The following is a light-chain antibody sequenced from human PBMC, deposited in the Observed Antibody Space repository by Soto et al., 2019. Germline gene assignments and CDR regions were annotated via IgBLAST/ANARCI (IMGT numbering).Light chain of an antibody. CDR1: QSVSSN. CDR2: GAS. J-gene: IGKJ2*01. CDR3: QQYNNWPYT. Sequence: EIVMTQSPATLSVSPGERAALSCRATQSVSSNFAWYQQKPGQAPRLLIYGASTRATGIPARFSGSGSGTDFTLTISGLQSEAFAVYYCQQYNNWPYTFGQGTKLEIK. V-gene: IGKV3-15*01.